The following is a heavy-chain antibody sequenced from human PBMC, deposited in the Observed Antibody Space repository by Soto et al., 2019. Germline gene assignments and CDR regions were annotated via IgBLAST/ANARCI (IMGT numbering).Heavy chain of an antibody. Sequence: GGSLRLSCAASGFTFSSYAMSWVRQAPGKGLEWVSAISGSGGSTYYADSVKGRFTISRDNSKNTLYLQMNSLRAEDTAVYFCEKENSAPVLLDAFDIWGQGTMVTVSS. D-gene: IGHD3-10*01. CDR3: EKENSAPVLLDAFDI. J-gene: IGHJ3*02. CDR2: ISGSGGST. CDR1: GFTFSSYA. V-gene: IGHV3-23*01.